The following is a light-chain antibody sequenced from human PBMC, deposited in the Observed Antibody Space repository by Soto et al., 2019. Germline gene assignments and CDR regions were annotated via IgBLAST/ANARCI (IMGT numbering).Light chain of an antibody. J-gene: IGKJ1*01. CDR2: DAS. Sequence: DIQMTQSPSTLSASVGDRVTITCRASQSISSWLAWYQQKPGKDPKLLIYDASSLESGGPSKFSGSGSGTEFTLTIISPQPDDFATYYCQQYNSYRGTLGQGTKVEIK. CDR3: QQYNSYRGT. V-gene: IGKV1-5*01. CDR1: QSISSW.